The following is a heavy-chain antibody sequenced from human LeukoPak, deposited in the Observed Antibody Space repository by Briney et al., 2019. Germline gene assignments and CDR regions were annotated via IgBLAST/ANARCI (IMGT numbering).Heavy chain of an antibody. J-gene: IGHJ4*02. CDR3: ARVGCSGGSCSLYFDY. Sequence: PGGSLRLSCAASGFTFSDYNMRWIRQAPGKGLEWVSSISRSGSTKYYADSVKGRFTISRDNAKNSLYLQMNSLRAKDTALYYCARVGCSGGSCSLYFDYWGQGTLVTVSS. CDR1: GFTFSDYN. CDR2: ISRSGSTK. V-gene: IGHV3-11*01. D-gene: IGHD2-15*01.